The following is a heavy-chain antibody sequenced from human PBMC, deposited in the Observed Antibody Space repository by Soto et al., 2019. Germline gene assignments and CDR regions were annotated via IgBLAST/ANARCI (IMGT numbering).Heavy chain of an antibody. CDR2: IWYDGSNK. CDR3: ASEDASIAALDY. Sequence: PGGSLRLSCAASGFTFSSYGMHWVRQAPGKGLEWVAVIWYDGSNKYYADSVKGRFTISRDNSKNTLYLQMNSLRAEDTAVYYCASEDASIAALDYWGQGTLVTVSS. J-gene: IGHJ4*02. D-gene: IGHD6-6*01. V-gene: IGHV3-33*01. CDR1: GFTFSSYG.